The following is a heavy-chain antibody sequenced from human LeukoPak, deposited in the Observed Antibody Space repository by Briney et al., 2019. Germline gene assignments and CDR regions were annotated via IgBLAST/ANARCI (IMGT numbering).Heavy chain of an antibody. J-gene: IGHJ4*02. D-gene: IGHD3-22*01. V-gene: IGHV3-64*01. CDR3: ARGDSMIVVVKGFDY. Sequence: GGSLRLSCAASGFTFSSYAMHWVRQAPGKGLEYVSAISTNGGSTYYANSVKGRFTISRDNSKNALYLQMGSLRAEDMAVYYCARGDSMIVVVKGFDYWGQGTLVTVSS. CDR1: GFTFSSYA. CDR2: ISTNGGST.